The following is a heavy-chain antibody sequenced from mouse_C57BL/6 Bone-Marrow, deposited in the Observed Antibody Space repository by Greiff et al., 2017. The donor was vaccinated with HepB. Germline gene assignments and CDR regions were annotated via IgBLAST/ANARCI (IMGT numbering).Heavy chain of an antibody. CDR3: TRDYYGSSSHYAMDY. CDR2: IRNKANNHAT. D-gene: IGHD1-1*01. CDR1: GFTFSDAW. J-gene: IGHJ4*01. Sequence: EVKLMESGGGLVQPGGSMKLSCAASGFTFSDAWMDWVRQSPEKGLEWVAEIRNKANNHATYYAESVKGRFTISRDDSKSSVYLQMNSLRAEDTGIYYCTRDYYGSSSHYAMDYWGQGTSVTVSS. V-gene: IGHV6-6*01.